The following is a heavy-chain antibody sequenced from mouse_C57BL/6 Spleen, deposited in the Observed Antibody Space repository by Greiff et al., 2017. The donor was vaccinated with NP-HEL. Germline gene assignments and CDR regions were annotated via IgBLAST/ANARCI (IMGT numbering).Heavy chain of an antibody. CDR1: GYTFTSYW. CDR3: ARSSNDYHWYFDV. D-gene: IGHD2-4*01. CDR2: IHPNSGST. V-gene: IGHV1-64*01. Sequence: QVQLQQPGAELVKPGASVKLSCKASGYTFTSYWMHWVKQRPGQGLEWIGMIHPNSGSTNYNEKFKSKATLTVDKSSSTAYMQLNSLTSEDSAVYFCARSSNDYHWYFDVWGTGTTVTVSS. J-gene: IGHJ1*03.